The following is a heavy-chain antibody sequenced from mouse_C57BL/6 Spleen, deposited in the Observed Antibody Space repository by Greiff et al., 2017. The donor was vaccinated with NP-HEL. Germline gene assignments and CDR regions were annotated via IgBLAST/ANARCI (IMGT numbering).Heavy chain of an antibody. CDR3: ARWGLDDYDYFDY. CDR1: GYTFTSYW. Sequence: QVHVKQPGAELVKPGASVKLSCKASGYTFTSYWMHWVKQRPGRGLEWIGRIDPNSGGTKYNEKFKSKATLTVDKPSSTAYMQLSSLTSEDSAVYDCARWGLDDYDYFDYWGQGTTLTVSS. V-gene: IGHV1-72*01. J-gene: IGHJ2*01. CDR2: IDPNSGGT. D-gene: IGHD2-4*01.